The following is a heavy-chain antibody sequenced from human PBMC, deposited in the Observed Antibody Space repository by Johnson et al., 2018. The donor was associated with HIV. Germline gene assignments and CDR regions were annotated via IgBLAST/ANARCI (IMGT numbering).Heavy chain of an antibody. CDR3: ARIPGSGSDHDAFDI. CDR1: GFTFDDYA. CDR2: ISWNSGSI. J-gene: IGHJ3*02. V-gene: IGHV3-9*01. D-gene: IGHD6-19*01. Sequence: VQLVESGGGLVQPGRSLRLSCAASGFTFDDYAMHWVRQAPGKGLEWVSGISWNSGSIGYADSVKGRFTISRDNAKNSLYLQMNSLRAEDTALYYCARIPGSGSDHDAFDIWGQGTMVTVSS.